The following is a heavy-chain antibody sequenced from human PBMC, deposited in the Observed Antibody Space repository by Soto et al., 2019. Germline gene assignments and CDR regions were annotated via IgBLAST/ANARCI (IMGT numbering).Heavy chain of an antibody. CDR2: IKSKTDGGTK. J-gene: IGHJ4*02. Sequence: EVQLVESGGGLVKPGGSLRLSCAASDFTFSNAWMSWVRQAPGKGLEWVGRIKSKTDGGTKDYAAPVKGRFTIPRDVSKNTLYLQRNSLKTEDTAVYYCTSQTYYDLWSGYYTVDCWGQRTLVTVSS. CDR3: TSQTYYDLWSGYYTVDC. V-gene: IGHV3-15*07. CDR1: DFTFSNAW. D-gene: IGHD3-3*01.